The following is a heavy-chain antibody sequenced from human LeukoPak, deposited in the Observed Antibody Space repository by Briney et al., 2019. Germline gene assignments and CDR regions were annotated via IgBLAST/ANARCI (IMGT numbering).Heavy chain of an antibody. Sequence: GGSLRRSCAASGFTVSSNYMSWVRQAPGKGLEWVSVIYSGGSTYYADSVKGRFTISRDNSKNTLYLQMNSLRAEDTAVYYCARVAGRKDVDYWGQGTLVTVSS. CDR3: ARVAGRKDVDY. J-gene: IGHJ4*02. V-gene: IGHV3-66*01. CDR1: GFTVSSNY. D-gene: IGHD6-19*01. CDR2: IYSGGST.